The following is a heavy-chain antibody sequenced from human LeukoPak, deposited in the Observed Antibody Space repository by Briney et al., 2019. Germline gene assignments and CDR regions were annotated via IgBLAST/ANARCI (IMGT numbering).Heavy chain of an antibody. Sequence: SETLSLTCTVSGGSISSYYRNWIRQPPGKGLEWIGYIYYSGSTYYNPSLKSRVTISVDTSKNQFSLKLSPVTAADTAVYYCATIFGVANPTDYWGQGTLVTVSS. CDR2: IYYSGST. D-gene: IGHD3-3*01. CDR1: GGSISSYY. CDR3: ATIFGVANPTDY. J-gene: IGHJ4*02. V-gene: IGHV4-59*01.